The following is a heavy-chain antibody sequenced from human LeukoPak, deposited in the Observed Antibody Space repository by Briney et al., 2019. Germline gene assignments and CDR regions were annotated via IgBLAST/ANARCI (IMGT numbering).Heavy chain of an antibody. Sequence: PSETLTLTCAVYGGSFSGYYWSWIRQPPGKGLEWVGENNHSGSNNYYPSLNSRVTISVDTSKNQFSLELSSVTAADTAVYYFARGRIVVVVAATSSGTDDYYYYYYGMDVWGQGTTVTVSS. V-gene: IGHV4-34*01. CDR1: GGSFSGYY. J-gene: IGHJ6*02. D-gene: IGHD2-15*01. CDR3: ARGRIVVVVAATSSGTDDYYYYYYGMDV. CDR2: NNHSGSN.